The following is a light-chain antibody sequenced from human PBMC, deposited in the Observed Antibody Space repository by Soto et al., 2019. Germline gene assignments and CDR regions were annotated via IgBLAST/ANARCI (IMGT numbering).Light chain of an antibody. CDR3: QQLNSFPIP. CDR1: QGISSF. Sequence: IQLTQSPSSLSASVGDRVTSTCRASQGISSFLAWYQQKPGKAPKLLIYGASTLQSGVPSRFSGSGSGTDFTLTIGSLQPEDFATYYCQQLNSFPIPFGPGTKVDIQ. CDR2: GAS. V-gene: IGKV1-9*01. J-gene: IGKJ3*01.